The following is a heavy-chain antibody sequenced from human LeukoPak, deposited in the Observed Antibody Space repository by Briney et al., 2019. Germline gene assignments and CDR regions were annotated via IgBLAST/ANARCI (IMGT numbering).Heavy chain of an antibody. D-gene: IGHD5-24*01. CDR2: ITWDGGNT. V-gene: IGHV3-43D*03. CDR3: AKVGDVEMAIVD. CDR1: GFTFDDYA. J-gene: IGHJ4*02. Sequence: PGGSLRLSCAASGFTFDDYAMHWVRQPPGKGLEWVSLITWDGGNTYYADSVKGRFTISRDNSKNSLYLQMNSLTAEDTALYYCAKVGDVEMAIVDWGQGTLVTVSS.